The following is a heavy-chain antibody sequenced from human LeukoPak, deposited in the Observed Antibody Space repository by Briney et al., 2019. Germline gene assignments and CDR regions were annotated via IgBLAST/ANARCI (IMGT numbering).Heavy chain of an antibody. CDR1: GGSISGYY. CDR3: ARGREEGYFDY. V-gene: IGHV4-34*01. CDR2: INHSGST. J-gene: IGHJ4*02. Sequence: PSETLSLTCTVSGGSISGYYWSWIRQPPGKGLEWIGEINHSGSTNYNPSLKSRVTISVDTSKNQFSLKLSSVTAADTAVYYCARGREEGYFDYWGQGTLVTVSS.